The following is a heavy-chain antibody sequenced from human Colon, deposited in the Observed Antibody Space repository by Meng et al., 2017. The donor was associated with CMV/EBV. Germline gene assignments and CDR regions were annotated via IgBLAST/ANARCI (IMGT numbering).Heavy chain of an antibody. V-gene: IGHV3-69-1*01. Sequence: GGSLRLSCAASGFTFSSYAMSWVRQAPGKGLEWISYIDSGTTKYYADSVKGRFTISRDNAKNSLFLEMNTLRVEDTAVYYCARVMSVFVTPVPLGSDYWGQGTTVTVSS. D-gene: IGHD2/OR15-2a*01. J-gene: IGHJ4*03. CDR1: GFTFSSYA. CDR3: ARVMSVFVTPVPLGSDY. CDR2: IDSGTTK.